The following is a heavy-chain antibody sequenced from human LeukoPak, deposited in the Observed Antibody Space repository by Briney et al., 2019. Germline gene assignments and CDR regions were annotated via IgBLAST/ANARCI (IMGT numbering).Heavy chain of an antibody. CDR1: GGSISSYY. D-gene: IGHD3-10*01. CDR2: IYYSGST. Sequence: LETLSLTCTVSGGSISSYYWSWIRQPPGKGLEWIGYIYYSGSTNYNPSLKSRVTISVDTSKNQFSLKLSSVTAADTAVYYCARASKAYGSGTPPDYWGQGTLVTVSS. V-gene: IGHV4-59*01. CDR3: ARASKAYGSGTPPDY. J-gene: IGHJ4*02.